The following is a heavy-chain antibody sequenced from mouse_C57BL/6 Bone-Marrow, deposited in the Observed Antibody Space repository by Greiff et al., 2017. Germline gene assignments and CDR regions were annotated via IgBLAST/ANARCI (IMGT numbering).Heavy chain of an antibody. Sequence: VKLVESGPELVKPGASVKISCKASGYAFSSSWMNWVKQRPGKGLEWIGRIYPGDGDTNYNGKFKGKATLTADKSSSTAYMQLSSLPSEDSAVYFCARFRGYYVRYFDVWGTGTTVTVSS. CDR3: ARFRGYYVRYFDV. CDR2: IYPGDGDT. J-gene: IGHJ1*03. V-gene: IGHV1-82*01. D-gene: IGHD2-3*01. CDR1: GYAFSSSW.